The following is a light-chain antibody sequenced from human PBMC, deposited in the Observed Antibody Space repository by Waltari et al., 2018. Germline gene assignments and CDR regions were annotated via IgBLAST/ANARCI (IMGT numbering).Light chain of an antibody. Sequence: DIVMTQTPLSLPVTPGEPASISCRSSQSLLHSNGNTYLHWYLQKPGQSPRLLIYKVTNRESGVPDRFSGSGSGTDFTLKISRVAPEDVGFYYCLQSSKDPWTFGQGTKVEIK. V-gene: IGKV2D-29*02. CDR3: LQSSKDPWT. CDR1: QSLLHSNGNTY. CDR2: KVT. J-gene: IGKJ1*01.